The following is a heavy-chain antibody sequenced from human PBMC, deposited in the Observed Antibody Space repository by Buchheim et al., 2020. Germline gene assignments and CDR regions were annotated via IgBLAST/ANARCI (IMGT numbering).Heavy chain of an antibody. CDR2: IYYSGST. D-gene: IGHD1-1*01. CDR3: ATNELADAFDI. CDR1: GGSISSYY. Sequence: QVQLQESGPGLVKPSETLSLTCTVSGGSISSYYWSWIRQPPGKGLEWIGYIYYSGSTNYNPSLKSRVTISVDTSKNQFSLKLSSVTAADTAVYYCATNELADAFDIWGQGT. J-gene: IGHJ3*02. V-gene: IGHV4-59*01.